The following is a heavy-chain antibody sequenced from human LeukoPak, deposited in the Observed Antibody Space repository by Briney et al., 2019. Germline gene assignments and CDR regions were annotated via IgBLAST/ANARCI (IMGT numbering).Heavy chain of an antibody. CDR2: INAGNGNT. D-gene: IGHD3-22*01. V-gene: IGHV1-3*01. Sequence: ASVKVSCTASGYTFTSYAMHWVRQAPGQRLEWMGWINAGNGNTKYSQKFQGRVTITRDTSASTAYMELSSLRSEDTAVYYCAREWGNGYSSNYWGQGSLVTVSS. J-gene: IGHJ4*02. CDR1: GYTFTSYA. CDR3: AREWGNGYSSNY.